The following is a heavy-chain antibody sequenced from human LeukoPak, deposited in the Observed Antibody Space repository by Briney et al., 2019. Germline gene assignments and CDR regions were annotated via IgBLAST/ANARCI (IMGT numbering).Heavy chain of an antibody. D-gene: IGHD3/OR15-3a*01. Sequence: GASVTVSCTASGGTFSSYAISWVRQAPGQGLEWMGGIIPIFGTANYAQKFQGRVTITADESTSTAYMELSSLRSEDTAVYYCAKPADRDWLWLAFDYWGQGTLVTVSS. V-gene: IGHV1-69*01. CDR1: GGTFSSYA. CDR2: IIPIFGTA. CDR3: AKPADRDWLWLAFDY. J-gene: IGHJ4*02.